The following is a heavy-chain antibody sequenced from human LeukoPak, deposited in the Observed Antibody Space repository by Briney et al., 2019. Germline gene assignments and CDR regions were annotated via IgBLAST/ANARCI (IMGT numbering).Heavy chain of an antibody. V-gene: IGHV3-64*01. D-gene: IGHD3-22*01. CDR1: GFTFSSYA. CDR2: ISSNGGST. J-gene: IGHJ1*01. CDR3: ARGPYYYDSSGYYYVSEYFQH. Sequence: PGGSLRLSCAASGFTFSSYAMHWVRQAPGKGLEYVSAISSNGGSTYYANSVKGRFTISRDNSKNTLYLQMGSLRAEDMAVYYCARGPYYYDSSGYYYVSEYFQHWGQGTLVTVSS.